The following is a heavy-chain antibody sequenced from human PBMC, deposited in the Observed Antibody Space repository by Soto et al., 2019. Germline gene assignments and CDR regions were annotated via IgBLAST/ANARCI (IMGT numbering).Heavy chain of an antibody. CDR3: TTVFEY. CDR1: GIIFTNYW. V-gene: IGHV3-74*01. J-gene: IGHJ4*01. CDR2: IDTDGSGT. Sequence: EVQLVESGGGLVQPGGSLRLSCSASGIIFTNYWLHWVRQVPGKGLVWVSRIDTDGSGTSYADSVKGRFTISRDNAKNTVYLQMNSLRAEDTAVYYCTTVFEYWGHGTLVTVSS.